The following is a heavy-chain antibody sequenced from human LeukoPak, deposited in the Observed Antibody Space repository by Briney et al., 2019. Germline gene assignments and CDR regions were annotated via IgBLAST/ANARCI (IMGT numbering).Heavy chain of an antibody. V-gene: IGHV3-33*01. CDR1: GLTFSAYG. Sequence: GTSLRLSCAASGLTFSAYGMHWVRQAPGKGREWVAVIWSDGTNKYYAESVRGRFTISRDNSKNTLYLQMNTLIIEDTAVYYCASAAGAFDNWGQGTMITVSS. CDR2: IWSDGTNK. J-gene: IGHJ3*02. D-gene: IGHD6-13*01. CDR3: ASAAGAFDN.